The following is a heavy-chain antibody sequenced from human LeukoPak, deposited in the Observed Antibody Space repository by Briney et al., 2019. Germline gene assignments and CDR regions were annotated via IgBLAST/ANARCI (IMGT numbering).Heavy chain of an antibody. CDR1: GFTFSTSW. CDR3: ARGRNGFFDY. CDR2: INGDGGRT. Sequence: GGSLRLSCAASGFTFSTSWMHWVRQAPGKGLVWVSQINGDGGRTRFADSVKGRLTISRDNAKNTVYLQMNSLRTDDTAMYYCARGRNGFFDYWGHGTLITVSS. D-gene: IGHD5-24*01. V-gene: IGHV3-74*01. J-gene: IGHJ4*01.